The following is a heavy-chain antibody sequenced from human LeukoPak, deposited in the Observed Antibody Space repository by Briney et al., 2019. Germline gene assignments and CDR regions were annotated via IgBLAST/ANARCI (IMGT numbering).Heavy chain of an antibody. CDR1: GYTFTSYD. CDR3: ARGNRYCSSTSCYSFDY. J-gene: IGHJ4*02. V-gene: IGHV1-8*03. CDR2: MNPNSGDT. D-gene: IGHD2-2*02. Sequence: ASVKVSCKASGYTFTSYDINWVRQAAGQGLEWMGWMNPNSGDTGYAQKFQGRVTTTRNTSISTAYMELSSLRSEDTAVYYCARGNRYCSSTSCYSFDYWGQGTLVTVSS.